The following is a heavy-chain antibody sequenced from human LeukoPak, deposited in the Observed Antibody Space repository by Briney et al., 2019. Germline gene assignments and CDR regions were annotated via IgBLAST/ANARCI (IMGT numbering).Heavy chain of an antibody. CDR1: GGSISSSSYY. D-gene: IGHD2-21*01. V-gene: IGHV4-39*01. CDR2: IYYSGST. CDR3: ARHERAIPDY. J-gene: IGHJ4*02. Sequence: SETLSLTCTVSGGSISSSSYYWGWIRQPPGKGLEWIGSIYYSGSTYYNPSLKSRVTISVDTSKNQFSLKLSSVTAADTAVYYCARHERAIPDYWGQGTLVTVSS.